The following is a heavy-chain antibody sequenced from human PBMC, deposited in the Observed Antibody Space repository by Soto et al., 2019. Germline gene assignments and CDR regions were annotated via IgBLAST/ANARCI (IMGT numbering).Heavy chain of an antibody. Sequence: GSLRLSCAASGFTFSSYAMSWVRQAPGKGLEWVSAISGSGGSTYYADSVKGRFTISRDNSKNTLYLQMNSLRAEDTAVYYCARGSTVSKYYFDYWGQGTLVTVSS. D-gene: IGHD4-17*01. CDR1: GFTFSSYA. J-gene: IGHJ4*02. CDR2: ISGSGGST. CDR3: ARGSTVSKYYFDY. V-gene: IGHV3-23*01.